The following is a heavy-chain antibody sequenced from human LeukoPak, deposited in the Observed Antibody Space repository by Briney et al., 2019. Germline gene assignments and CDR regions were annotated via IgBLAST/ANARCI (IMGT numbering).Heavy chain of an antibody. V-gene: IGHV3-74*01. J-gene: IGHJ4*02. CDR3: ATDHYWSIDY. Sequence: GGSLRLSCAAAGSYFSSNWMHWVRHAPGQGLVWVSRIKGDGISTNYADSVKGRFPISRDIAKNTLYLQMNSLRAEDTGVYYCATDHYWSIDYWGRGTLVTVSS. CDR2: IKGDGIST. CDR1: GSYFSSNW. D-gene: IGHD3-3*01.